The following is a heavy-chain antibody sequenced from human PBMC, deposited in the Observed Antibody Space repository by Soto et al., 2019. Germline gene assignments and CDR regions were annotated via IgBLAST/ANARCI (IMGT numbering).Heavy chain of an antibody. D-gene: IGHD2-21*02. V-gene: IGHV3-7*03. CDR2: IKQDGSEK. CDR1: GFTFSSYW. J-gene: IGHJ4*02. CDR3: ARSNMVVTGYFDY. Sequence: LRLSCAASGFTFSSYWMSWVRQAPGKGLEWVANIKQDGSEKYYVDSVKGRFTISRDNAKNSLYLQMNSLRAEDTAVYYCARSNMVVTGYFDYWGQGTLVTVSS.